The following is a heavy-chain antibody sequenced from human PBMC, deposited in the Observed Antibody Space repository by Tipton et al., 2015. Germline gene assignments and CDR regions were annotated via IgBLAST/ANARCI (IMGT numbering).Heavy chain of an antibody. V-gene: IGHV3-23*01. CDR2: VGGDGSSI. CDR3: AQDPGRRTQIWLGNFDY. Sequence: SLRLSCAASGFTFSSYAMTWVRQAPGKGLEWVSTVGGDGSSIYYADSVKGRFTISRDNSKNTLYLQMNSLRAEDTAVYYCAQDPGRRTQIWLGNFDYWGQGTLVTVSS. CDR1: GFTFSSYA. J-gene: IGHJ4*02. D-gene: IGHD3-10*01.